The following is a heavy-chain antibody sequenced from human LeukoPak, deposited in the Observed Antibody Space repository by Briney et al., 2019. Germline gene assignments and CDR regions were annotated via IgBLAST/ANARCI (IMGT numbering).Heavy chain of an antibody. Sequence: NPGGSLRLSCAASGFTFSSFRMTWVRQAPGRGPEWVSSISGSSDYKFHADSVKGRFIISRDNAKNSLYLQMNSLRDEDTAVYYCARSPGGHEYVSGNYWSIYYFDSWGQGTLVTVSS. D-gene: IGHD3-16*01. CDR2: ISGSSDYK. J-gene: IGHJ4*02. CDR1: GFTFSSFR. CDR3: ARSPGGHEYVSGNYWSIYYFDS. V-gene: IGHV3-21*01.